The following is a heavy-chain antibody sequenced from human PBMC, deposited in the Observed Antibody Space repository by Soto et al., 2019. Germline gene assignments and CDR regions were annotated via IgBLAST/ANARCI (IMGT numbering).Heavy chain of an antibody. CDR3: ARDLEAATYYDVWSGYHPTYGMDV. Sequence: QVQLVQSGAEVKKPGASVKVSCKASGYTFTSYGISWVRQAPGQGLEWMGWISAYNGNTNYAQKLQGRVTMTTDTSTSTAYMELRSLRSDDTAVYYCARDLEAATYYDVWSGYHPTYGMDVWGQGTTVTVSS. J-gene: IGHJ6*02. D-gene: IGHD3-3*01. CDR2: ISAYNGNT. V-gene: IGHV1-18*01. CDR1: GYTFTSYG.